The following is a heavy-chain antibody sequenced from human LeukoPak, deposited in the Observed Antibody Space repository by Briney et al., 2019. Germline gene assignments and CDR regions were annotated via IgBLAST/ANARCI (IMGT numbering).Heavy chain of an antibody. D-gene: IGHD5-12*01. Sequence: GGSLRLSCAASGFTVSSNYMSWVRQAPGKGLEWVSVIYSGGSTYYADSVKGRFTISRDNSKNTLYLQMNSLRAEDTAVYYCARDGVASINYYYYMDAWGRGTTVTISS. J-gene: IGHJ6*03. CDR3: ARDGVASINYYYYMDA. V-gene: IGHV3-66*01. CDR1: GFTVSSNY. CDR2: IYSGGST.